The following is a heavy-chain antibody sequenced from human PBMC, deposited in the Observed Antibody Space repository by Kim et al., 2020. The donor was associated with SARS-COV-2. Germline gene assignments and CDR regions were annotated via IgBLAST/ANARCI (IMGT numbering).Heavy chain of an antibody. V-gene: IGHV3-23*01. Sequence: GGSLRLSCAASGFTFRSFAMNWVRQAPGKGLEWVSPVSGGDGTTNYADSVKGRFSISRDNYNNTVALQMNSLRADDTAVYYCANWWELVIWGKGILVTVSS. D-gene: IGHD2-8*02. CDR2: VSGGDGTT. J-gene: IGHJ4*02. CDR1: GFTFRSFA. CDR3: ANWWELVI.